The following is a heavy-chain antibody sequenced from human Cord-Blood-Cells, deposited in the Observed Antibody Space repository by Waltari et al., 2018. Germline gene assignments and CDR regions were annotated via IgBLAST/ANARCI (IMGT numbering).Heavy chain of an antibody. CDR1: GFTFSSYD. CDR3: ARSAGTIDFDY. Sequence: QVQLVESGGGVVQPGRSLRLSCAASGFTFSSYDMPWVRQAPGKGLEWVAVISYDGSNKYYADSVKGRFTISRDNSKNTLYLQMNSLRAEDTAVYYCARSAGTIDFDYWGQGTLVTVSS. CDR2: ISYDGSNK. D-gene: IGHD3-10*01. J-gene: IGHJ4*02. V-gene: IGHV3-30-3*01.